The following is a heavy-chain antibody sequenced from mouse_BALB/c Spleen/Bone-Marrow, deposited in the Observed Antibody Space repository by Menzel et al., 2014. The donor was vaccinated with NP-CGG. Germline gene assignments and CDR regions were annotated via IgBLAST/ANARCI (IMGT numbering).Heavy chain of an antibody. V-gene: IGHV5-6-5*01. CDR1: GFTFSSYA. CDR3: ARVEDGYYVRAMDY. CDR2: ISSGGST. D-gene: IGHD2-3*01. Sequence: EVMLVESGGGLVKPGGSLKLSCAASGFTFSSYAMSWVRQTPEKRLEWVASISSGGSTYYPDRVKGRFTISRDNARNILYLQMSSLRSEDTAMYYCARVEDGYYVRAMDYWGQGTSVTVSS. J-gene: IGHJ4*01.